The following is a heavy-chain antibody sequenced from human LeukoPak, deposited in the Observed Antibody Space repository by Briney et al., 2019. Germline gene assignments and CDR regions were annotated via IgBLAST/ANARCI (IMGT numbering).Heavy chain of an antibody. CDR3: AREPPGNYDGTGYYYAHFDY. D-gene: IGHD3-22*01. CDR1: GFTFSDYD. V-gene: IGHV3-48*02. CDR2: ISSGGSTI. J-gene: IGHJ4*02. Sequence: GGSLRLSCAASGFTFSDYDMNWVRQAPGKGLEWPSYISSGGSTIYYADSVKGRFAISRDNAKNSLYLQMSSLRDEDTAVYYCAREPPGNYDGTGYYYAHFDYWGQGTLVTVSS.